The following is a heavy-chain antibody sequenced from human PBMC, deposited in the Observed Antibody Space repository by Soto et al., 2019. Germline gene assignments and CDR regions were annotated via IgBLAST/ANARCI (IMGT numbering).Heavy chain of an antibody. CDR3: ARDKITGLFDY. J-gene: IGHJ4*02. CDR1: GGSFSGYY. D-gene: IGHD2-8*02. CDR2: INHSGST. Sequence: QVQLQQWGAGLLKPSEPLSLTCAVYGGSFSGYYWTWIRQPPGTGLEWIGEINHSGSTNYNPSLKSRDTISVDTSKNQFSLKLTSVTAADTAVYYCARDKITGLFDYWGQGTLVTVSS. V-gene: IGHV4-34*01.